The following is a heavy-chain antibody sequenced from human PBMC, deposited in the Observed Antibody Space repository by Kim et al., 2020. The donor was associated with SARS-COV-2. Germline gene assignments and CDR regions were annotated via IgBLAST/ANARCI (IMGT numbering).Heavy chain of an antibody. J-gene: IGHJ5*01. Sequence: SETLSLICTVSGGSISSSSYYWGWIRQPPGKGLEWIGSIYYSGSTYYNPSLKSRVTISVDTSKNQFSLKLSSVTAADTAVYYCARLGYCSGGSCYLFDY. D-gene: IGHD2-15*01. V-gene: IGHV4-39*01. CDR3: ARLGYCSGGSCYLFDY. CDR1: GGSISSSSYY. CDR2: IYYSGST.